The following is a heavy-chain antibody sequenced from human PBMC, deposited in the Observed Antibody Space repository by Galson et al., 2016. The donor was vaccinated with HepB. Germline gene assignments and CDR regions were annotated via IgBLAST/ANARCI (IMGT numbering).Heavy chain of an antibody. Sequence: SLRLSCAASGFTFSSYDMTWIRQAPGKGLEWVPSISGSGGTTHYADSVKGRFTISSDNSKNTLYLQMNSLRAEDPALYYCAKEGYVLDMVVVPVHYWGQGTLVTVSS. D-gene: IGHD2-2*03. CDR3: AKEGYVLDMVVVPVHY. CDR1: GFTFSSYD. V-gene: IGHV3-23*01. CDR2: ISGSGGTT. J-gene: IGHJ4*02.